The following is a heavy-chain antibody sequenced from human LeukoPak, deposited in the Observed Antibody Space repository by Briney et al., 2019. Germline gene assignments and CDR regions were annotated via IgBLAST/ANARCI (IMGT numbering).Heavy chain of an antibody. Sequence: GGSLRLSCAASGFTFSSYGMHWVRQAPGKGLEWVAVISYDGSNKYYADSVKGRFTISRDNSKNTLYLQMNSLRAEDTAVYYCARDRRDGVYLFDYWGQGTLVTVSS. V-gene: IGHV3-30*03. CDR3: ARDRRDGVYLFDY. D-gene: IGHD5/OR15-5a*01. CDR1: GFTFSSYG. J-gene: IGHJ4*02. CDR2: ISYDGSNK.